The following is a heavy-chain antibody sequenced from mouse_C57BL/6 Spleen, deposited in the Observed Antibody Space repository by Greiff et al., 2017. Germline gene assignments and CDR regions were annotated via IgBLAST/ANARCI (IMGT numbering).Heavy chain of an antibody. D-gene: IGHD2-5*01. V-gene: IGHV1-5*01. CDR2: IYPGNSDT. Sequence: EVQLQQSGTVLARPGASVKMSCKTSGYTFTSYWMHWVKQRPGQGLEWIGAIYPGNSDTSYNQKFKGKAKLTAVTSASTAYMERSRLTNEDSAVYYCSRSSNFDSYAMGDWGQGASVTVAS. CDR3: SRSSNFDSYAMGD. CDR1: GYTFTSYW. J-gene: IGHJ4*01.